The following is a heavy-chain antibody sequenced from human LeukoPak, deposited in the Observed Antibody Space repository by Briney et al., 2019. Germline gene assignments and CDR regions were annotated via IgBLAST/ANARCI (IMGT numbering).Heavy chain of an antibody. Sequence: GESLKISCKGSGYRFTNYWIGWVRQMPGKGLEWMGIIYPGDSDTRYSPSLQGQVTISADKSISTAYLQWSSLKASDTAMYYCARPWGVTPYYFDYWGQGTLVTVSS. CDR1: GYRFTNYW. V-gene: IGHV5-51*01. CDR3: ARPWGVTPYYFDY. CDR2: IYPGDSDT. J-gene: IGHJ4*02. D-gene: IGHD1-14*01.